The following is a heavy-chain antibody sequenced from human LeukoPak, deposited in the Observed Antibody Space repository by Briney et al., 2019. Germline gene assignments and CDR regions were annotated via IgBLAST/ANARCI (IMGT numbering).Heavy chain of an antibody. Sequence: GGSLRLSCAASGFTFSSYWMHWVRQAPGKGLVWVSRIKSDGSSTTYADSVKGRFTISRDNTKNTLYLQMNSLRAEDTAVYYCARATLGYSSGWYDNWGQGTLVTVSS. J-gene: IGHJ5*02. D-gene: IGHD6-19*01. CDR2: IKSDGSST. CDR3: ARATLGYSSGWYDN. V-gene: IGHV3-74*01. CDR1: GFTFSSYW.